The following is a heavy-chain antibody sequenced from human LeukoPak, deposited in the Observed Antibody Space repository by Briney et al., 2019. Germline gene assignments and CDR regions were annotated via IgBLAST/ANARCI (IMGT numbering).Heavy chain of an antibody. CDR1: GYTLTGYY. V-gene: IGHV1-2*02. D-gene: IGHD3-3*01. J-gene: IGHJ4*02. Sequence: ASVKVSCKASGYTLTGYYVNWVRQAPGQGLEWMGWINGDSGDTNYAQKFLGRVTMTRDTSISTAYMELRSLRSDDTAVYYCARATTLIRFLEWLEGAFDYWGQGTLVTVSS. CDR3: ARATTLIRFLEWLEGAFDY. CDR2: INGDSGDT.